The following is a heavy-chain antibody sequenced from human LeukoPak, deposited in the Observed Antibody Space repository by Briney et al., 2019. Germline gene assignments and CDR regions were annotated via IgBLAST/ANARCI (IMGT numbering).Heavy chain of an antibody. J-gene: IGHJ4*02. V-gene: IGHV3-23*01. D-gene: IGHD3-3*01. CDR3: AKVTDLGVVFYYFDY. Sequence: SMRLSSTPFRPVFTNYAAGWGRPVQRDLQEWVSGISGFNTYYADSVKGRFTIFRDNSKNVLYLQMDRLRAEDTAVYSCAKVTDLGVVFYYFDYWGQGTLVTVSS. CDR2: ISGFNT. CDR1: RPVFTNYA.